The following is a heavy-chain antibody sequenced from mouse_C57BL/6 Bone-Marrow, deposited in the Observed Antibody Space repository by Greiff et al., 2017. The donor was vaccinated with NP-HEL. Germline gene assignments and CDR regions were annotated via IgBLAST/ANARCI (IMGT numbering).Heavy chain of an antibody. J-gene: IGHJ3*01. CDR2: IYPRSGNT. Sequence: VQLQQSGAELARPGASVKLSCKASGYTFTSYGISWVKQSTGQGLEWIGEIYPRSGNTYYNEKFKGKATLTADKSSSTAYMELRSLTSEDSAVYFCARGDLIYYYGSSSAWFAYWGQGTLVTVSA. D-gene: IGHD1-1*01. CDR1: GYTFTSYG. CDR3: ARGDLIYYYGSSSAWFAY. V-gene: IGHV1-81*01.